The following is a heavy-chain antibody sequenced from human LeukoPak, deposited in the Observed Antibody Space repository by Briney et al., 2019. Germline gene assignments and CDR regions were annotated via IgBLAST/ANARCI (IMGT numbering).Heavy chain of an antibody. D-gene: IGHD3-10*01. V-gene: IGHV3-23*01. J-gene: IGHJ4*02. Sequence: PGGSLRLSCEASRYTFSGHAMSWVRQAPGKGLEWVSTISGTTGTIYYADSVKGRFTISRDNSKNTLYLQMKSLRAEDTAEYHCARVKGYFDSGNYFGFFDFWGQGTLVTVSS. CDR1: RYTFSGHA. CDR2: ISGTTGTI. CDR3: ARVKGYFDSGNYFGFFDF.